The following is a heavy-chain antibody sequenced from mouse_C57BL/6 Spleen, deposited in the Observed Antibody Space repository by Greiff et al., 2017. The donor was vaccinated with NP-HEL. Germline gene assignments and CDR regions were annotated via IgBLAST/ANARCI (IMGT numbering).Heavy chain of an antibody. Sequence: VQLQQSGTELVKPGASVKLSCKASGYTFTSYWMHWVKQRPGQGLEWIGNINPSNGGTNYNEKFKSKATLTVDKSSSTAYMQLSSLTSEDSAVYDCARSIGYYGSSPYAMDYWGQGTSVTVSS. V-gene: IGHV1-53*01. CDR3: ARSIGYYGSSPYAMDY. D-gene: IGHD1-1*01. CDR1: GYTFTSYW. J-gene: IGHJ4*01. CDR2: INPSNGGT.